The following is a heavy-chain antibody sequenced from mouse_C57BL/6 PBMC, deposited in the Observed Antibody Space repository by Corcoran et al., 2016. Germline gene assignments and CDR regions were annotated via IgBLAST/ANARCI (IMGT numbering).Heavy chain of an antibody. V-gene: IGHV1-26*01. D-gene: IGHD3-2*02. Sequence: EVQLQQSGPEPVKPGASVKISGKASGYTFTDYYMNWVKQSHGKSLEWIGDINPNNGGTSYNQKFKGKATLTVDKSSSTAYMEIRSLTSEDSAVYYCAREKTAQATHAMDYWGQGTSVTVSS. CDR3: AREKTAQATHAMDY. CDR1: GYTFTDYY. J-gene: IGHJ4*01. CDR2: INPNNGGT.